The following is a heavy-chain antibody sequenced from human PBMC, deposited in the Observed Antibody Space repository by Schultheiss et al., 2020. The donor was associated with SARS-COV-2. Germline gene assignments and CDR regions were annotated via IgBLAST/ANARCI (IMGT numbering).Heavy chain of an antibody. J-gene: IGHJ3*02. V-gene: IGHV3-74*01. D-gene: IGHD1-7*01. CDR1: GFTFSSYA. CDR2: INSDGSST. CDR3: ARAVRYMPGTTNDAFDI. Sequence: GGSLRLSCAASGFTFSSYAMSWVRQAPGKGLEWVSRINSDGSSTSYADSVKGRFTISRDNAKNTLYLQMNSLRAEDTAVYYCARAVRYMPGTTNDAFDIWGQGTMVTVSS.